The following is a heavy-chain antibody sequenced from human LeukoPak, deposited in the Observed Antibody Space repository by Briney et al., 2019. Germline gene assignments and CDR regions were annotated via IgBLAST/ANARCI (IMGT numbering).Heavy chain of an antibody. J-gene: IGHJ4*02. D-gene: IGHD5-24*01. CDR3: ASVRDGYNYFDY. CDR1: GGTFSSYA. CDR2: IIPIFGTA. V-gene: IGHV1-69*13. Sequence: SVKVSCKASGGTFSSYAISWVRQAPGQGLEWMGGIIPIFGTANYAQKFQGRVTITADESTSTAYMELSSLRSEDTTVYYCASVRDGYNYFDYWGQGTLVTVSS.